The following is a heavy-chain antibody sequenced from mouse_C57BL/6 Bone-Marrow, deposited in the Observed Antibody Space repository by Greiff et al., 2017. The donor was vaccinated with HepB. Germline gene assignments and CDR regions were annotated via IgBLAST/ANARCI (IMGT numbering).Heavy chain of an antibody. V-gene: IGHV1-22*01. J-gene: IGHJ2*01. CDR3: AKGGLLTYFDY. D-gene: IGHD1-1*01. CDR2: INPNNGGT. Sequence: VQLQQSGPELVKPGASVKMSCKASGYTFTDYNMHWVKQSHGKSLEWIGYINPNNGGTSYNQKFKGKATLTVNKSSSTAYMELRSLTSEDSAVYYFAKGGLLTYFDYWGQGTTLTVSS. CDR1: GYTFTDYN.